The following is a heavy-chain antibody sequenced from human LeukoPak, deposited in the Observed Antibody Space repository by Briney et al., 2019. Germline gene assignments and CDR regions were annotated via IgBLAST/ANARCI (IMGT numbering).Heavy chain of an antibody. J-gene: IGHJ4*02. Sequence: KASETLSLTCAVYGGSFSGYYWSWIRQPPGKGLEWIGEINHSGSTNYNPSLKSRVTISVDASKNQFSLKLSSVTAADTAVYYCARGLRGYSYGYRFDYWGQGTLVTVSS. CDR1: GGSFSGYY. CDR2: INHSGST. V-gene: IGHV4-34*01. CDR3: ARGLRGYSYGYRFDY. D-gene: IGHD5-18*01.